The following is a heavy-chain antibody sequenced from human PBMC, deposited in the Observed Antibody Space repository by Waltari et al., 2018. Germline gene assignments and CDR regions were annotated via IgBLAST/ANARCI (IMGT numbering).Heavy chain of an antibody. V-gene: IGHV4-38-2*01. CDR3: AAYLPDWGRGRDY. CDR1: VHSISSTYY. Sequence: QVQLQKSGPGLVKPSETLSLTCAVSVHSISSTYYWCCIRQSPGKGLEWIANIYHSGSTYYNPSLKSRVTISLDTSKNRFSLNLRSVTAADTAVYYCAAYLPDWGRGRDYWGQGTLVTVSS. CDR2: IYHSGST. J-gene: IGHJ4*02. D-gene: IGHD7-27*01.